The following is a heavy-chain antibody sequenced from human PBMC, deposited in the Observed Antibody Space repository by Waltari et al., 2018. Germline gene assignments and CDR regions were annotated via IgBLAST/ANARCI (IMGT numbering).Heavy chain of an antibody. Sequence: QVQLQESGPGLVKPSETLSLTCTVSGGSISSYYWSWIRQPPGKGLEWIGYIYYSGSTNYHPSLKSRVTLSVDTSKNQFSRKLSSVTAADTAVYYCARAGYDSSGYYVLVDYWGQGTLVTVSS. V-gene: IGHV4-59*01. J-gene: IGHJ4*02. CDR2: IYYSGST. CDR1: GGSISSYY. D-gene: IGHD3-22*01. CDR3: ARAGYDSSGYYVLVDY.